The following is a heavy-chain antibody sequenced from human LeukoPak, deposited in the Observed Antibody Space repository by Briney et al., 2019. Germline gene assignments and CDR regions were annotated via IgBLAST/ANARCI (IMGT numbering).Heavy chain of an antibody. V-gene: IGHV4-59*01. CDR2: IYYSGST. CDR1: GGSISSYY. J-gene: IGHJ6*03. Sequence: SETLSLTCTVSGGSISSYYWSWIRQPPGKGLEWIGYIYYSGSTNYNPSLKSRVTISVDTSKYQFSLKLSSATAADTAVYYCARAGCSSTSCYDLPGSSYMEMWGKRSTVTVSS. D-gene: IGHD2-2*01. CDR3: ARAGCSSTSCYDLPGSSYMEM.